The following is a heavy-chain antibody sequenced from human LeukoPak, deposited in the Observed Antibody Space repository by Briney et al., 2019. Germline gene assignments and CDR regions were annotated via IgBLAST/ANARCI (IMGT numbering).Heavy chain of an antibody. V-gene: IGHV3-7*03. D-gene: IGHD6-19*01. J-gene: IGHJ4*02. CDR1: GFPFSSYW. CDR3: AGQYSSGWYGRAFNY. Sequence: PGGSLRLSCVASGFPFSSYWMTWVRQAPGKGLEWVANIKQDGSKKSYVDSVKGRFTISRDNAKNSLYLQMNSLRAEDTAVYYCAGQYSSGWYGRAFNYWGQGTLVTVSS. CDR2: IKQDGSKK.